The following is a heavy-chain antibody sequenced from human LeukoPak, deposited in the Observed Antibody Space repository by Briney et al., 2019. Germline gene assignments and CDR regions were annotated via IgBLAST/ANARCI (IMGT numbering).Heavy chain of an antibody. D-gene: IGHD2-2*01. CDR3: ARGDCSSTSCYEVRY. CDR1: GYTFTSYG. V-gene: IGHV1-18*01. Sequence: ASVKVSCKASGYTFTSYGISWVRQAPGQGLEWMGWISAYNGNTNYAQKLRGRVTMTTDTSTSTAYMELRSLRSDDTAVYYCARGDCSSTSCYEVRYWGQGTLVTVSS. CDR2: ISAYNGNT. J-gene: IGHJ4*02.